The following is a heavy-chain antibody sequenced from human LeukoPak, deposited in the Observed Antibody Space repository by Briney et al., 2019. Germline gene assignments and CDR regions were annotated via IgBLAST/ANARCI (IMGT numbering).Heavy chain of an antibody. V-gene: IGHV4-59*12. CDR3: ARSRLGILPSY. D-gene: IGHD7-27*01. CDR1: GGSISSYY. J-gene: IGHJ4*02. Sequence: SETLSLTCTVSGGSISSYYWSWIRQPPGKGLEWIGYIYYSGSTNYNPSLKSRVTISVDTSKNQFSLKLSSVTAADTAVYYCARSRLGILPSYWGQGTLVTVSS. CDR2: IYYSGST.